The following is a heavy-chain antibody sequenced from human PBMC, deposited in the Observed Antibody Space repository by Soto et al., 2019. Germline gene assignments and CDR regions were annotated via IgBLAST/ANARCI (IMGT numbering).Heavy chain of an antibody. CDR2: IYYSGST. D-gene: IGHD3-22*01. J-gene: IGHJ3*02. Sequence: SETLPLICTFSGFSISSCGYYLCWIRLHPGKGLEWIGYIYYSGSTYYNPSLKSRVTISVDTSKNQFSLKLSSVTAADTAVYYCARRVRYYDSSGLXAFDIWGQGTMVT. V-gene: IGHV4-31*03. CDR1: GFSISSCGYY. CDR3: ARRVRYYDSSGLXAFDI.